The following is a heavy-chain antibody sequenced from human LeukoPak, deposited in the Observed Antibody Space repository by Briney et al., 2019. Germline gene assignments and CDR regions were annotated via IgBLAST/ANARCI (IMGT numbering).Heavy chain of an antibody. V-gene: IGHV3-15*01. CDR1: RFAFSQAW. CDR3: TTSGWFDH. J-gene: IGHJ5*02. Sequence: GGSLRLSCVASRFAFSQAWMSWVRQAPGKGLEWVGRIKSESDGGTTDYAAPVKGRFTISRDDSKNTLSLQMNSLQTEDTAVYYCTTSGWFDHWGQGTLVTVSS. D-gene: IGHD1-26*01. CDR2: IKSESDGGTT.